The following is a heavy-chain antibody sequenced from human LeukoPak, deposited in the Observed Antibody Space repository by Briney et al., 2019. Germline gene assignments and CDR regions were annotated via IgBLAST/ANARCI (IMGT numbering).Heavy chain of an antibody. J-gene: IGHJ6*03. CDR3: ARVSGSSNPYYYYYMDV. Sequence: SETLSLTCTVSGGSISSYYWSLIRQPAGKGLEWIGRIYTSGSTNYNPSLKSRVTMSVDTSKNQFSLKLSSVTAADTAVYYCARVSGSSNPYYYYYMDVWGKGTTVTVSS. V-gene: IGHV4-4*07. CDR1: GGSISSYY. D-gene: IGHD6-19*01. CDR2: IYTSGST.